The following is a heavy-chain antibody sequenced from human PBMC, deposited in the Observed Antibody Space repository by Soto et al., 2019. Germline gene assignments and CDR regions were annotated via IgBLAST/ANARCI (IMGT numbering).Heavy chain of an antibody. Sequence: SETLSLTCDVSGASITTYYWSLIRQSPGKGLEWIGNVYHTGSTDYNSSLKSRVTISVDTSKNQFSLKVNSVTAADTAVYYCARRLFGSGWTLDSWRQGDXVTVSS. CDR1: GASITTYY. D-gene: IGHD6-19*01. CDR2: VYHTGST. CDR3: ARRLFGSGWTLDS. V-gene: IGHV4-59*01. J-gene: IGHJ4*02.